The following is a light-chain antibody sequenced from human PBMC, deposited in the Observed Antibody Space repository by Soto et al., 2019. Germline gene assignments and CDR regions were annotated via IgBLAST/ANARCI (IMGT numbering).Light chain of an antibody. V-gene: IGLV1-51*01. CDR3: ATWDRSLSVGV. Sequence: SVLTQPPSVSAAPGQKVTISCSGSSSNIGNNYVFWYQQLPGTAPNLLIYDNDKRPSGIPDRFSGSKSGTSATLGITGLQTGDEADYYCATWDRSLSVGVFGGGTKVTVL. J-gene: IGLJ2*01. CDR1: SSNIGNNY. CDR2: DND.